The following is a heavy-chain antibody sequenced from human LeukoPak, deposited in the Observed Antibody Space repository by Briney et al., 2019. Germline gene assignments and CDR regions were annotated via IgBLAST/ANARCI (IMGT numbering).Heavy chain of an antibody. Sequence: SETLSLTCTVSGGSISSYYWSWIRQPPGKGLEWIGYIYYSGSTNYNPSLKSRVTISVDTSKNQFSLKLSSVTAAGTAVYYCARIPYDSSGSYFDYWGQGTLVTVSS. CDR1: GGSISSYY. J-gene: IGHJ4*02. CDR2: IYYSGST. CDR3: ARIPYDSSGSYFDY. D-gene: IGHD3-22*01. V-gene: IGHV4-59*01.